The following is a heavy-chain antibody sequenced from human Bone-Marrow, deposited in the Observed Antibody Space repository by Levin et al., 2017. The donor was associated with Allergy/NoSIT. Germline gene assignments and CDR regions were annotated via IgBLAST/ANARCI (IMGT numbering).Heavy chain of an antibody. CDR2: ISYDGSNK. CDR1: GFTFSSYG. CDR3: AKEYGSFGMDV. D-gene: IGHD3-10*01. J-gene: IGHJ6*02. Sequence: SCAASGFTFSSYGMHWVRQAPGKGLEWVAVISYDGSNKYYADSVKGRFTISRDNSKNTLYLQMNSLRAEDTAVYYCAKEYGSFGMDVWGQGTTVTVSS. V-gene: IGHV3-30*18.